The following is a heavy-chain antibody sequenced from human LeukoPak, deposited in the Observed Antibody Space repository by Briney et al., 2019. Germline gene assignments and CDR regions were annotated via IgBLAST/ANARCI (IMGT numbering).Heavy chain of an antibody. CDR3: AKASYYGSGSSPGMDV. D-gene: IGHD3-10*01. CDR1: GFTFSNYG. V-gene: IGHV3-30*02. CDR2: ISFDGSQK. Sequence: GGSLRLSCAASGFTFSNYGMHWVRQAPGKGLEWVALISFDGSQKYYADSVKGRFTISRDNSKNTLYLQMNSLRAEDTAVYYCAKASYYGSGSSPGMDVWGQGTTVTVSS. J-gene: IGHJ6*02.